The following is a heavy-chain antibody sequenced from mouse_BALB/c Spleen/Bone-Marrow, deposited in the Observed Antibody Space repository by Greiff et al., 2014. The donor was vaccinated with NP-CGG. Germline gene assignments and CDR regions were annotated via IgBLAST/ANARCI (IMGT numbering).Heavy chain of an antibody. J-gene: IGHJ4*01. Sequence: EVKVAESGGGLVKLGGSLKLSCAASGFTFSSYYMSWVRQTPEKRLELVAAINSNSGTTYYPDTVKGRFTISRDNAKNTLYLQMSSLKSEDTALYYCARQSRYEDYYAIDYWGQGTSVTVSS. CDR1: GFTFSSYY. V-gene: IGHV5-6-2*01. CDR3: ARQSRYEDYYAIDY. CDR2: INSNSGTT. D-gene: IGHD2-14*01.